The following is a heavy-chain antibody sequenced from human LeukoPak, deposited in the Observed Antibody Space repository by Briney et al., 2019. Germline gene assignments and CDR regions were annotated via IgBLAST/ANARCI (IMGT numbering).Heavy chain of an antibody. V-gene: IGHV3-21*01. Sequence: GGSLRLSCAAAGFTFSSYSMNWGRQAPGKGLEWVSSISSSSSYIYYADSVKGRFTISRDNAKNSLYLQMNSLRAEDTAVYYCAREVPVRGSNRPHWGQGTLVTVSS. CDR3: AREVPVRGSNRPH. CDR1: GFTFSSYS. J-gene: IGHJ4*02. D-gene: IGHD1-26*01. CDR2: ISSSSSYI.